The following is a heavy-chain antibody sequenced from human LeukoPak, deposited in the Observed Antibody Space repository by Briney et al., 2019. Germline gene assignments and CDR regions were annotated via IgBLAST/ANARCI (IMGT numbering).Heavy chain of an antibody. J-gene: IGHJ4*02. D-gene: IGHD3-22*01. CDR3: ARDLYYYDSSGYYGVYFDY. Sequence: SQTLSLTCAISGDTFSSNSAAWNWIRQSPSRGLEWLGRTYYRSNWYNDYAVSVKSRITINPDTSKNQFSLQLNSVTPEDTAVYYCARDLYYYDSSGYYGVYFDYWGQGTLVTVSS. V-gene: IGHV6-1*01. CDR2: TYYRSNWYN. CDR1: GDTFSSNSAA.